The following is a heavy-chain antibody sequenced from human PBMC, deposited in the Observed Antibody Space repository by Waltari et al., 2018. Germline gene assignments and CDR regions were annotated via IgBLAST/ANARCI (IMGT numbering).Heavy chain of an antibody. CDR2: IYYTSGYT. J-gene: IGHJ5*02. CDR3: ANNEWGLPVS. D-gene: IGHD1-26*01. CDR1: GYSISSGYW. V-gene: IGHV4-38-2*01. Sequence: QVQLQESGPGLVKPSETLSLTCSVSGYSISSGYWWGWIRQPPGKGLECIASIYYTSGYTQYTPSLRSRVTISSDTSKNQFSLRLTSVTAADTAVYYCANNEWGLPVSWGQGTLVTVSS.